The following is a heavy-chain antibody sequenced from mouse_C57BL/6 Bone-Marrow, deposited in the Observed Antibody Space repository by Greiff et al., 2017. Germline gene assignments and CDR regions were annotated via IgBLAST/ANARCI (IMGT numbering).Heavy chain of an antibody. J-gene: IGHJ1*03. CDR1: GFTFSGFY. Sequence: EVNLVESGGGLVQSGRSLRLSCATSGFTFSGFYMEWVRQAPGKGLEWIAASRNKANDYTTEYSASVKGRFIVSRDTAQSILYLQMNALRAEDTAIYDCARDAVTGTLPGNWYFDGWGTGTTVTVAS. V-gene: IGHV7-1*01. D-gene: IGHD4-1*01. CDR2: SRNKANDYTT. CDR3: ARDAVTGTLPGNWYFDG.